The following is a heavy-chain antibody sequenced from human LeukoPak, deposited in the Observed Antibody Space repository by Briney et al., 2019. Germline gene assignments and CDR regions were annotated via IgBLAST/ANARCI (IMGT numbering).Heavy chain of an antibody. Sequence: GGSLRLSCGASGFTFSTYWMSWVRQAPGKGQEWVASRNQDGSQKYYVDPGKGRFTISRDNAKNSLYLQMDSLRAEDTAVYYCARDTYDRGWNGLFDYWGQGTLVTVSS. CDR3: ARDTYDRGWNGLFDY. V-gene: IGHV3-7*01. J-gene: IGHJ4*02. D-gene: IGHD6-19*01. CDR2: RNQDGSQK. CDR1: GFTFSTYW.